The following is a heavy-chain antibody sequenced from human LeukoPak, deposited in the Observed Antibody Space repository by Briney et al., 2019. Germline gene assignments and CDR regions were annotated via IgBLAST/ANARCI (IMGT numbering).Heavy chain of an antibody. J-gene: IGHJ4*02. V-gene: IGHV4-59*01. CDR1: GGSISSYY. CDR3: ARGSHYYGSGSYYPFDY. CDR2: IYYSGST. D-gene: IGHD3-10*01. Sequence: SETLSLTCTVSGGSISSYYWSWIRQPPGKGLEWIGYIYYSGSTNYNPSLKSRVTISVDTSKNQFSLKLSSVTAADTAVYYCARGSHYYGSGSYYPFDYWGQGTLVTVSS.